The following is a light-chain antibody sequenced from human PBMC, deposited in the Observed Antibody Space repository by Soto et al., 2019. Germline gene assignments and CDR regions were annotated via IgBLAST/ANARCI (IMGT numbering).Light chain of an antibody. CDR1: QSVSTN. V-gene: IGKV3-15*01. CDR2: GAS. CDR3: QQYNNWPPYT. J-gene: IGKJ2*01. Sequence: EIVLTQSPGTLSLSPGERATLSCRASQSVSTNQLAWYQQKPGQAPRLLIYGASTRATGIPARFSGSGSGTEFTLTISSLQSEDFAVYYCQQYNNWPPYTFGQGTKVDIK.